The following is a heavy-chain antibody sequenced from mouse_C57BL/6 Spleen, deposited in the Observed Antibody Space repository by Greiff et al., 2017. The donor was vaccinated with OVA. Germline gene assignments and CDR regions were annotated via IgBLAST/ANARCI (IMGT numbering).Heavy chain of an antibody. Sequence: VQLQQSVAELVRPGASVKLSCTASGFNIKNTYMHWVKQRPEQGLEWIGRIDPANGNTKYAPKFQGKATITADTSSNTAYLQLSSLTSEDTAIYYCAGDPYYSNYGAGGYDMDYWGQGTTVTVSS. CDR3: AGDPYYSNYGAGGYDMDY. CDR2: IDPANGNT. CDR1: GFNIKNTY. V-gene: IGHV14-3*01. D-gene: IGHD2-5*01. J-gene: IGHJ4*01.